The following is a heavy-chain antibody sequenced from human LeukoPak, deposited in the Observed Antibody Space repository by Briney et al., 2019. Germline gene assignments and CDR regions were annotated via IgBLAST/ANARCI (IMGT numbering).Heavy chain of an antibody. V-gene: IGHV4-59*01. D-gene: IGHD3-3*01. CDR1: GASFSNDY. J-gene: IGHJ4*02. CDR2: IYHNGRT. CDR3: ARASEGIGYFDT. Sequence: SETLSLTCTVSGASFSNDYWSWVRQAPGKGLEWIGYIYHNGRTNYSPSLKSRIIMSIDTSQNQFSLKLTSVTAADTAVYYCARASEGIGYFDTWGRGSLVTVSS.